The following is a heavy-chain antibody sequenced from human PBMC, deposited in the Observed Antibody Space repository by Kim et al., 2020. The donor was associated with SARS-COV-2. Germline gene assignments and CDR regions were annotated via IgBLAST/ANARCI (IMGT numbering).Heavy chain of an antibody. J-gene: IGHJ4*01. CDR2: ITGSGGNT. CDR1: GFTFNSYV. V-gene: IGHV3-23*01. CDR3: AKDAHSSGWDMNPVFDY. Sequence: GGSLRLSCAVSGFTFNSYVMYWVRQAPGKGLEWVSAITGSGGNTYYADSVKGRFTISRDNSKNILSLQMNSLRGDDTALYYCAKDAHSSGWDMNPVFDY. D-gene: IGHD6-19*01.